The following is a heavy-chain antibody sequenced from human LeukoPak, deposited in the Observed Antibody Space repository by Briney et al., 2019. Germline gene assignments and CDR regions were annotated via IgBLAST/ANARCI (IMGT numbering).Heavy chain of an antibody. CDR1: GFIFSTYW. CDR3: TTVQAYDSSGYYPRDNY. Sequence: GGSLRLSCSASGFIFSTYWMSWVRQAPGKGLEWVASINEDGSEKYYVDSVKGRFTISRDNAKNSLYLQMNSLKTEDTAVYYCTTVQAYDSSGYYPRDNYWGQGTLVTVSS. V-gene: IGHV3-7*03. J-gene: IGHJ4*02. CDR2: INEDGSEK. D-gene: IGHD3-22*01.